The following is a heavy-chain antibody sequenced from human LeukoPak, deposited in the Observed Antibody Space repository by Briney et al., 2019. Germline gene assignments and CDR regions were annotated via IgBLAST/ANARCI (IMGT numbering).Heavy chain of an antibody. V-gene: IGHV3-23*01. Sequence: HAGGPLRLSCAASGFTFSSYAMSWVRQAPGKGLEWVSAISGSGGSTYYADSVKGRFTISRDNSKNTLYLQMNSLRAEDTAVYYCARDLGQYYDTSDNWFDPWGQGTLVTVSS. CDR2: ISGSGGST. D-gene: IGHD3-22*01. J-gene: IGHJ5*02. CDR3: ARDLGQYYDTSDNWFDP. CDR1: GFTFSSYA.